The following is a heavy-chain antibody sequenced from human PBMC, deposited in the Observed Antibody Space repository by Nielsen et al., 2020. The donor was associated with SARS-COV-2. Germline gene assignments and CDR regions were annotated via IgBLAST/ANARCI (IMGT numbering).Heavy chain of an antibody. Sequence: SETLSLTCSVSGGSISSGGYYWSWIRQHPGEGLEWIGYIFNSGSTYYKPSLKSRVTISADTSKNQFSLRLSSVTAADTAVYYCARGSNWFDPWGQGTLVTVSS. V-gene: IGHV4-31*03. CDR1: GGSISSGGYY. CDR3: ARGSNWFDP. CDR2: IFNSGST. J-gene: IGHJ5*02.